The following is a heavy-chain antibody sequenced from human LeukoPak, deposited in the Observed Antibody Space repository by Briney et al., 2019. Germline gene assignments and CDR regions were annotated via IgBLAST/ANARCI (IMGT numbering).Heavy chain of an antibody. V-gene: IGHV3-7*03. J-gene: IGHJ6*03. CDR2: IREDGNKE. D-gene: IGHD2-8*01. CDR3: ARAPGVNYYYYMDV. Sequence: GGSLRLSCLASDFISTKYWMTWVRQAPGKGLEWVANIREDGNKENYIDSVRGRFSISRDNAKDSLYLQMNSLRAEDTALYYCARAPGVNYYYYMDVWGKGTTVTVSS. CDR1: DFISTKYW.